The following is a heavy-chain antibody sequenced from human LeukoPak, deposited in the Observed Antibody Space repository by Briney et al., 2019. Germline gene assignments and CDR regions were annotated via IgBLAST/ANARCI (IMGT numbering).Heavy chain of an antibody. Sequence: PSETLSLTCAVYGESFSGYYWSWIRQPPGKGLEWIGEINHSGSTNYNPSLKSRVTTAVDTSKNQFSLKMRSVTAADTAVYFCARARGTEAIDYWGQGTLVTVSS. CDR1: GESFSGYY. CDR3: ARARGTEAIDY. CDR2: INHSGST. V-gene: IGHV4-34*01. D-gene: IGHD6-25*01. J-gene: IGHJ4*02.